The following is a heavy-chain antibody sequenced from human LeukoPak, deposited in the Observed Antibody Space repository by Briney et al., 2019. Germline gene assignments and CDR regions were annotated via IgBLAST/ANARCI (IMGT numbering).Heavy chain of an antibody. Sequence: SETLSLTCAVYGGSFSGYYWSLIRQPAGKGLEWIGEMNHSGSTNYNPSLKSRVTISVDTSKNQFSLKLSSVTAADTAVYYCARHVRGGLFLTTKPTYYFDYWGQGTLVTVSS. J-gene: IGHJ4*02. D-gene: IGHD3-22*01. V-gene: IGHV4-34*01. CDR2: MNHSGST. CDR3: ARHVRGGLFLTTKPTYYFDY. CDR1: GGSFSGYY.